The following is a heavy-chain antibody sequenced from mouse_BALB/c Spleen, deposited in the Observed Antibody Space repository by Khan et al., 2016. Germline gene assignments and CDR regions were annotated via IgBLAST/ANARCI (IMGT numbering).Heavy chain of an antibody. Sequence: VQLKESGPGLVKPSQSLSLTCTVTGSSITSDYAWNWIRQFPGNKLEWMGYIIYSGSTSYNPSLKSRIPITRDTSQNQFFLQLNSVTTEDTATYFCAREYSGSSFFDYWGQGTTLTVSS. CDR1: GSSITSDYA. D-gene: IGHD1-1*01. CDR3: AREYSGSSFFDY. J-gene: IGHJ2*01. V-gene: IGHV3-2*02. CDR2: IIYSGST.